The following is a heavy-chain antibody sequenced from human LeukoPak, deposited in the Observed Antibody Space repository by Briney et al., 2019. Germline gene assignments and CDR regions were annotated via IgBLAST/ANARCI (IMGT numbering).Heavy chain of an antibody. D-gene: IGHD2-2*01. CDR3: AKDTRIQTSHCSSTSCHAYYYYYYMDV. V-gene: IGHV3-30*18. Sequence: GGSLRLSCAASGFTFSTFGMHWVRQAPGKGLEWVALISFDGNNKYYADSVKGRFTISRDNSKNTLYLQMNSLRADDTAVYYCAKDTRIQTSHCSSTSCHAYYYYYYMDVWGKGTTVTVSS. CDR2: ISFDGNNK. J-gene: IGHJ6*03. CDR1: GFTFSTFG.